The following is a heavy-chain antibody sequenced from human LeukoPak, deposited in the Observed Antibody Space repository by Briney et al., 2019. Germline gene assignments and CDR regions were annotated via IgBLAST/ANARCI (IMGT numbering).Heavy chain of an antibody. V-gene: IGHV3-30*18. D-gene: IGHD5-18*01. Sequence: GGSLRLSCAASGFTFSSYGMHWVRQAPGKGLEWVAVISHDGSKKYYADSVKGRFTISRDNSKNTPYLQLNSLRAEDTAVYYCAKDADTATIIYWYFDLWGRGTLVTVSS. CDR3: AKDADTATIIYWYFDL. J-gene: IGHJ2*01. CDR1: GFTFSSYG. CDR2: ISHDGSKK.